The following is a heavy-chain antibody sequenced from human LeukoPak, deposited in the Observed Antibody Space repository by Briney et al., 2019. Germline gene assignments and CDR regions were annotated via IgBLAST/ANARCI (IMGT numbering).Heavy chain of an antibody. Sequence: GGPLRLSCAASGFTFSSYSMNWVRQAPGKGLEWVSYISTSDRTIYYADSVKGRFTISRDNAKNSLYLQMNSLRAEDTAVYYCAREDTATVFDYWGQGTLVTVSS. J-gene: IGHJ4*02. CDR2: ISTSDRTI. D-gene: IGHD5-18*01. CDR3: AREDTATVFDY. CDR1: GFTFSSYS. V-gene: IGHV3-48*04.